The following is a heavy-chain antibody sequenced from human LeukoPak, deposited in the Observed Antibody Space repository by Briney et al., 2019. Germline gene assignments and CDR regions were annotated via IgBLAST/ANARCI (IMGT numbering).Heavy chain of an antibody. CDR2: IRSKANSYAT. V-gene: IGHV3-73*01. CDR3: TRVGASGDKPFDY. J-gene: IGHJ4*02. Sequence: GGSLRLSCAASGFTFSGSAMHWVRQASGKGLEWVGRIRSKANSYATAYAASVKGRFTISRDDSKNTAYLQMNSLKTEDTAVYYCTRVGASGDKPFDYWGQGTLVTVSS. CDR1: GFTFSGSA. D-gene: IGHD1-26*01.